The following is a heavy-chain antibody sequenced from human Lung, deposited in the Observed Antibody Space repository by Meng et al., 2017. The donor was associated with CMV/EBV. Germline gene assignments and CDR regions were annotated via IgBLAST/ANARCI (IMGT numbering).Heavy chain of an antibody. Sequence: SVKVSCXASGGNFGTYAISWVRQAPGQGLEWMGGIIPIFGTASFAQKFQGRVTITTDESTAYMELSSLRSEDAAVYYCARTRYDSSGYDAYYYYAMDVWGQGTTVTVSS. V-gene: IGHV1-69*05. D-gene: IGHD3-22*01. CDR1: GGNFGTYA. CDR2: IIPIFGTA. J-gene: IGHJ6*02. CDR3: ARTRYDSSGYDAYYYYAMDV.